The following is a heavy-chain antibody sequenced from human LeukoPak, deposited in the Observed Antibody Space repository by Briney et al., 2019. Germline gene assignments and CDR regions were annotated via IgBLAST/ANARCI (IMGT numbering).Heavy chain of an antibody. CDR2: INPNSGGT. CDR1: GYTFTGYY. V-gene: IGHV1-2*02. J-gene: IGHJ4*02. D-gene: IGHD6-13*01. CDR3: ARDPRKGSSWSRGVY. Sequence: ASVKVSCKASGYTFTGYYMHWVRQAPGQGLEWMGWINPNSGGTNYAQKFRGRVTMTRDTSISTAYMELSRLRSDDTAVYYCARDPRKGSSWSRGVYWGQGTLVTVSS.